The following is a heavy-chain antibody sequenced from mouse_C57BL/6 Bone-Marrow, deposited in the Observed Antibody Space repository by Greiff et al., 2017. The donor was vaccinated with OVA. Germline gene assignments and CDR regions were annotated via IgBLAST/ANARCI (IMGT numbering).Heavy chain of an antibody. CDR1: GFTFTDYY. D-gene: IGHD4-1*01. CDR3: ARSAGTARAMDY. J-gene: IGHJ4*01. V-gene: IGHV7-3*01. CDR2: IRNKANGYTT. Sequence: EVMLVESGGGLVQPGGSLSLSCAASGFTFTDYYMSWVRQPPGKALEWLGFIRNKANGYTTEYSASVKGRFTISRDNSPSILYLPMNALRAEDSATYYCARSAGTARAMDYWGQGTSVTVSS.